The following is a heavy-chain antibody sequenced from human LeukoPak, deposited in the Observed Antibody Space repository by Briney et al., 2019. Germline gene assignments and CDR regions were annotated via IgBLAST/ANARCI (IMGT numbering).Heavy chain of an antibody. CDR1: GYTFTGYY. V-gene: IGHV1-2*02. J-gene: IGHJ4*02. CDR2: INPNSGGT. CDR3: ATSRAARPGGVDY. D-gene: IGHD6-6*01. Sequence: GASVKVSCKASGYTFTGYYMHWVRQAPGQGLEWMGWINPNSGGTNYAQKFQGRVTMTRDTSISTAYMELSSLRSEDTAVYYCATSRAARPGGVDYWGQGTLVTVSS.